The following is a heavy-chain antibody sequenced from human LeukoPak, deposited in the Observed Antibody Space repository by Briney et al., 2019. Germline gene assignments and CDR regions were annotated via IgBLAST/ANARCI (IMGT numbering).Heavy chain of an antibody. Sequence: PSETQSLTCTVSGGSISSYYWSWIRQPPGKGLEWIGEINHSGSTNYNPSLKSRVTISVDTSKNQFSLKLSSVTAADTAVYYCARGPPKQRLDYWGQGTLVTVSS. V-gene: IGHV4-34*01. CDR3: ARGPPKQRLDY. D-gene: IGHD6-25*01. CDR2: INHSGST. CDR1: GGSISSYY. J-gene: IGHJ4*02.